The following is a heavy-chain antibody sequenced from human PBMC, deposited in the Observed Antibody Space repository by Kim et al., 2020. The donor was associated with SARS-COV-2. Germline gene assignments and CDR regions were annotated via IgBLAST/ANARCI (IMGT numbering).Heavy chain of an antibody. J-gene: IGHJ3*02. CDR2: ST. CDR3: ARVMDDAFDI. V-gene: IGHV3-66*01. Sequence: STYYADSVKGRFTISRDNSKNTLYLQMNSLRAEDTAVYYCARVMDDAFDIWGQGTMVTVSS.